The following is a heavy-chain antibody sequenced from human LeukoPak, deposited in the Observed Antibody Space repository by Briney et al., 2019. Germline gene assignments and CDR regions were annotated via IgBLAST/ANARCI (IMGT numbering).Heavy chain of an antibody. CDR2: INAYNGNT. V-gene: IGHV1-18*01. CDR1: GYTFTSYG. J-gene: IGHJ4*02. Sequence: GASVKVSCKASGYTFTSYGTSWVRQPPGQGLEWMGWINAYNGNTNYAQKLQGRGTMTTDTSTSTAYTELRSLGSDDTAVYYCERLIVVVPAAIGDRVLHKVLDYWGQGTLVTVSS. CDR3: ERLIVVVPAAIGDRVLHKVLDY. D-gene: IGHD2-2*01.